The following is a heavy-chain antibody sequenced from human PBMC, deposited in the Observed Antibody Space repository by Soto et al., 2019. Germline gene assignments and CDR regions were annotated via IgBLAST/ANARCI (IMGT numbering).Heavy chain of an antibody. D-gene: IGHD5-18*01. CDR2: IWYDGSNK. J-gene: IGHJ3*02. CDR3: ARERRVYSYGRNNYAFDI. V-gene: IGHV3-33*01. CDR1: GFTFSSYG. Sequence: GGSLRLSCAASGFTFSSYGMHWVRQAPGKGLEWVAVIWYDGSNKYYADSVKGRFTISRDNSKNTLYLQMNSLRAEDTAVYYCARERRVYSYGRNNYAFDIWGQGTMVTVSS.